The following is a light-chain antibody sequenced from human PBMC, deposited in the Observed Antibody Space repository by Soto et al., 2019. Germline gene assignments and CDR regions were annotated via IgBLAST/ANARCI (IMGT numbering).Light chain of an antibody. J-gene: IGKJ2*01. V-gene: IGKV1-39*01. CDR3: QQIYSTRESYT. CDR1: QSISSY. Sequence: DIQMTQSPSSLSASVGDRVTITCRASQSISSYLNWYQQKPGKAPKLLIYAASSLQSGVPSRFSGSGSGTDFTLTISSLQPEDFATYYCQQIYSTRESYTFGQGTKLEIK. CDR2: AAS.